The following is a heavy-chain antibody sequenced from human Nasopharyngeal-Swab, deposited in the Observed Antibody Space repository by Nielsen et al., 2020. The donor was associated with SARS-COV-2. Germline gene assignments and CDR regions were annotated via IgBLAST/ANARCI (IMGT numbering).Heavy chain of an antibody. CDR3: ARAHYGMDV. Sequence: WVRQAPGQGLEWMGIINPSGGSTSYAQKFHGRVTMTRDTSTSTVYMELSSLRSEDTAVYYCARAHYGMDVWGQGTTVTVSS. CDR2: INPSGGST. J-gene: IGHJ6*02. V-gene: IGHV1-46*01.